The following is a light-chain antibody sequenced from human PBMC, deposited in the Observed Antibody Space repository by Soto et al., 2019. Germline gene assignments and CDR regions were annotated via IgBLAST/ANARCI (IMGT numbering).Light chain of an antibody. CDR2: DAS. CDR3: LLCSRDLWP. Sequence: DIQMTQSPSSLSPSVGDRVTITCRASRSISDWLAWYQQKPGKAPELLIFDASNLKSGVSSRFSGSGSGTEFTLTNSRLLCGDGTPDYRLLCSRDLWPLGEGTKVDIK. J-gene: IGKJ1*01. CDR1: RSISDW. V-gene: IGKV1-5*01.